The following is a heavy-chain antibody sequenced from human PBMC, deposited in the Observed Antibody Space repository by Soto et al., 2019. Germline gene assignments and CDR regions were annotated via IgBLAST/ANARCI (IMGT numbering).Heavy chain of an antibody. J-gene: IGHJ4*02. Sequence: SETLSLTCTVSGGSISSYYWSWIRQPPGKGLEWIGYIYYSGSTNYNPSLKSRVTISVDTSKNQFSLKLSSVTAADTAVYYFARATYYDILTGYYPIFDYWGQGTLVTVSS. D-gene: IGHD3-9*01. CDR2: IYYSGST. V-gene: IGHV4-59*01. CDR3: ARATYYDILTGYYPIFDY. CDR1: GGSISSYY.